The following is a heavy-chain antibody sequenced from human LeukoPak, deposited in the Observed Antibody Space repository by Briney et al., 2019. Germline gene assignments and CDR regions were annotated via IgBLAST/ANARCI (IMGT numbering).Heavy chain of an antibody. CDR3: AKDKSSGRSASDY. V-gene: IGHV3-23*01. Sequence: GGSLRLSCAASGFTFSNHWMNWVRQAPEKGLEWVSTISGSGGSTYYADSVKGRFTISRDSSKNTLYLQMNSLRAEDTAVYYCAKDKSSGRSASDYWGQGILVTVSS. D-gene: IGHD6-19*01. CDR1: GFTFSNHW. CDR2: ISGSGGST. J-gene: IGHJ4*02.